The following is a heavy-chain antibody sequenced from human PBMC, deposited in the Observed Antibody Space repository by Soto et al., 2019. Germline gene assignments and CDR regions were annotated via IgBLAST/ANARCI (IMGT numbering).Heavy chain of an antibody. CDR2: IVPIVDTS. V-gene: IGHV1-69*12. Sequence: QVQLVQSGAEVRQPASSVKVSCKTSGGTFSSYAISWVRQAPGQGLEWMGGIVPIVDTSTYAQKFQGRVTITADESTCTVYMELSRLRSDDTAVYYCVRVVAIPGYPDNWGQGTLVIVSS. J-gene: IGHJ4*02. CDR3: VRVVAIPGYPDN. CDR1: GGTFSSYA. D-gene: IGHD5-12*01.